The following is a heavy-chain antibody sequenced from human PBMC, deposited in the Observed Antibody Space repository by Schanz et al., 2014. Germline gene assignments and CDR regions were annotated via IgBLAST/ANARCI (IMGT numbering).Heavy chain of an antibody. CDR1: GFTFSDYS. D-gene: IGHD1-1*01. V-gene: IGHV3-48*01. Sequence: EVHLLDSGGGLVQPGGSLRLSCAASGFTFSDYSMNWVRQDPGKGPEWVSYIRSSSTPIYYADSVKGRFTISRDNAKNSLYLEMNSLRAEDTALYYCARDRRNADLDYWGQGTLVTVSS. CDR2: IRSSSTPI. J-gene: IGHJ4*02. CDR3: ARDRRNADLDY.